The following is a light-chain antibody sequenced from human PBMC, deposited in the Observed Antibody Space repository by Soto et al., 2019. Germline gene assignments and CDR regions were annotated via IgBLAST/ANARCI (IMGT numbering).Light chain of an antibody. CDR1: ESIGDY. V-gene: IGKV3-20*01. CDR2: GAT. CDR3: QQYVNSPAIT. Sequence: PGERATLSCWACESIGDYLAWYQQKPGQAPRLLXYGATMRTTGTPDRFSGAGSETHFTLAISRLEPGDYAVYYCQQYVNSPAITFGQGTRLEIK. J-gene: IGKJ5*01.